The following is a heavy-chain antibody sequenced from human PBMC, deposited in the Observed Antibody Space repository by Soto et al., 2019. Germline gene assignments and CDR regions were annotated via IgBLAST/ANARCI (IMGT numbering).Heavy chain of an antibody. J-gene: IGHJ4*02. CDR2: IFYTGIT. CDR3: ARTLSGYTSGPLDY. D-gene: IGHD5-18*01. Sequence: LETLSLTCTVSGDYISDYYWNWIRQPPGKELEWIGYIFYTGITSYNPSLKSRVTISLDTSKNHLSLQVTSVTAADTAVYYCARTLSGYTSGPLDYWGQGTLVTVSS. V-gene: IGHV4-59*08. CDR1: GDYISDYY.